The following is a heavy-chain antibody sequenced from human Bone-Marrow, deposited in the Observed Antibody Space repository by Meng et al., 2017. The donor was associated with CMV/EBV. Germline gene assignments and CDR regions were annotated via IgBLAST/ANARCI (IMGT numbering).Heavy chain of an antibody. V-gene: IGHV4-61*01. CDR2: IYYSGST. CDR1: GGSVSSGSYY. D-gene: IGHD1-26*01. CDR3: ARDSGSLEGDATNFDY. Sequence: SETLSLTCTVSGGSVSSGSYYWSWIRQPPGKGPEWIGYIYYSGSTNYNPSLKSRVTISVNTSKNHFSLKLSSVTAADTAVYSCARDSGSLEGDATNFDYWGQGTRVTGSS. J-gene: IGHJ4*02.